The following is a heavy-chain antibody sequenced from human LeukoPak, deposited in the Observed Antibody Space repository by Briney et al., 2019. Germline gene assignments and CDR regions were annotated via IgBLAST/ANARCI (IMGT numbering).Heavy chain of an antibody. Sequence: PGGSLRLSCAASGFTFSSHEMNWVRQAPGKGLEWVSYISSSGSTIYYADSVKGRFTISRDNAKNSLYLRMNSPRAEDTAVYYCARSAVTLDYWGQGTLVTVSS. D-gene: IGHD4-17*01. CDR2: ISSSGSTI. CDR3: ARSAVTLDY. J-gene: IGHJ4*02. CDR1: GFTFSSHE. V-gene: IGHV3-48*03.